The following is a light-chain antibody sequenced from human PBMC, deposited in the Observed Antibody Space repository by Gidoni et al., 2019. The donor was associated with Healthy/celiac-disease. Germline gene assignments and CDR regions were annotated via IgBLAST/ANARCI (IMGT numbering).Light chain of an antibody. V-gene: IGKV1-27*01. CDR3: RKYNSAPWT. CDR1: QGIRNY. CDR2: AAS. Sequence: DIQMTQSPSSLSASVGDRVTITCRASQGIRNYLAWYQQKPGKVPKLLIYAASTLQSGVPARFRGSGSGTDFTLTISSLQPEDVATYYCRKYNSAPWTFGQGTKVEIK. J-gene: IGKJ1*01.